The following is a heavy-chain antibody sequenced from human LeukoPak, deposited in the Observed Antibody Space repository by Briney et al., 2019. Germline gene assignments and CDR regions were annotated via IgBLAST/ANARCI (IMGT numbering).Heavy chain of an antibody. D-gene: IGHD4-17*01. Sequence: GGSLRLSCAASGFTFSSTSMSWVRQAPGKGLEWVAVTVGSGGSTYYADSVKGRFTISRDNSKNTLYLQMNSLRAEDTAVYYCAKDHYGDYLIDYWGQGTLVTVSS. J-gene: IGHJ4*02. CDR2: TVGSGGST. CDR1: GFTFSSTS. V-gene: IGHV3-23*01. CDR3: AKDHYGDYLIDY.